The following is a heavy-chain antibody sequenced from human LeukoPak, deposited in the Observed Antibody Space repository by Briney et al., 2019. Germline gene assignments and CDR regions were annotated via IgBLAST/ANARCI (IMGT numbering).Heavy chain of an antibody. CDR1: GGSFSGNY. D-gene: IGHD6-13*01. CDR3: ARRRYSSYFDY. CDR2: INHSGST. Sequence: SETLSLTCAVYGGSFSGNYWSWIRQPPGKGLEWIGEINHSGSTNYNPSLKSRVTISVDTSKNQFSLKLSSVTAADTAVYYCARRRYSSYFDYWGQGTLVTVSS. V-gene: IGHV4-34*01. J-gene: IGHJ4*02.